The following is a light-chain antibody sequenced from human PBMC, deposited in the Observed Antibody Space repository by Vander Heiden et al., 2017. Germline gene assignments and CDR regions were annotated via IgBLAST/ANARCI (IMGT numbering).Light chain of an antibody. J-gene: IGKJ2*01. CDR3: QQSDCAPYN. CDR1: ERIDHY. Sequence: DIQMTQSPPSLSASLGDRVTITCRASERIDHYLNWYRQKPGKGPELLIYAASNLQSWVPSRFSGSGSGTDFTLTIASLRPEDFATYYCQQSDCAPYNFGQGTKME. CDR2: AAS. V-gene: IGKV1-39*01.